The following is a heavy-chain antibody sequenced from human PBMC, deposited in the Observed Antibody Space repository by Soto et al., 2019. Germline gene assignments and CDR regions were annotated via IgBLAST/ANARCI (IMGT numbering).Heavy chain of an antibody. V-gene: IGHV1-46*01. D-gene: IGHD6-13*01. CDR1: GYTFTSYW. CDR3: ARDTSSWYRVDY. CDR2: INPGGGST. J-gene: IGHJ4*02. Sequence: QVHLVQSGAEVKKPGASVKVSCKASGYTFTSYWMHWVRQAPGQGLEWVGIINPGGGSTSYAQKFQGRVNLTRDTSTSTVYMELSSLRPEDTAVYYCARDTSSWYRVDYWGQGSLVTVSS.